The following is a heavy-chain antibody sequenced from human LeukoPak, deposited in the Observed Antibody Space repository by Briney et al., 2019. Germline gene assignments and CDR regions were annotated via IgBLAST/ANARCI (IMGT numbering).Heavy chain of an antibody. V-gene: IGHV1-46*01. CDR1: GYTFTSYY. J-gene: IGHJ4*02. CDR3: ARDPAYCGGDCYSGYFDY. Sequence: ASVKVSCKASGYTFTSYYMHWVRQAPGQGLEWMGIINPSGGSTSYAQKFQGRVTMTRDTSTSTVYMELSSLRSEDTAVYYCARDPAYCGGDCYSGYFDYWGQGTLVTVSS. D-gene: IGHD2-21*02. CDR2: INPSGGST.